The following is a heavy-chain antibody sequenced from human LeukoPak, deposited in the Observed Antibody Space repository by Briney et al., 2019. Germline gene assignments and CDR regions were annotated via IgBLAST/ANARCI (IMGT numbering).Heavy chain of an antibody. Sequence: ASVKVSCKASGYTFTSYDINWVRQATGQGLEWMGWMNPNSGNTGYAQKFQGRVTMTRNTSISTAYMELSSLRSDDTAVYYCARTREYSSSWYFPPFDPWGQGTLVTVSS. CDR1: GYTFTSYD. CDR2: MNPNSGNT. D-gene: IGHD6-13*01. J-gene: IGHJ5*02. CDR3: ARTREYSSSWYFPPFDP. V-gene: IGHV1-8*01.